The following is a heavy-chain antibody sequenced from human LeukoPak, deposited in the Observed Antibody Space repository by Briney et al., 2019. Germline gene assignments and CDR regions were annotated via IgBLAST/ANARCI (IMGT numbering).Heavy chain of an antibody. Sequence: GESLKISCEGSGYISTSYWIGWVRQMPGKRLEWMGLIYPGDSATRYSPSFQGLVTISVDKSITTAYLQWSSLKASDTAMYYCAKRRAVAGQYYFAYWGQGTLVTVSS. CDR1: GYISTSYW. J-gene: IGHJ4*02. V-gene: IGHV5-51*01. CDR3: AKRRAVAGQYYFAY. D-gene: IGHD6-19*01. CDR2: IYPGDSAT.